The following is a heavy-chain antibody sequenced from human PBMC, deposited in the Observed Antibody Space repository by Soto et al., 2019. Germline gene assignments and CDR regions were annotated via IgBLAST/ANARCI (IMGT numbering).Heavy chain of an antibody. V-gene: IGHV3-30*18. Sequence: GFLRLSWAVSGLSLSSYGMDWVRQAPGRGLEVVAVISYDGSNKYYADSVKGRFTISRDNSKNTLYLQMNSLRAEETAVYYCAKVANCSITSCYHYYYYGMDVWGQGTTVT. D-gene: IGHD2-2*01. CDR2: ISYDGSNK. J-gene: IGHJ6*02. CDR3: AKVANCSITSCYHYYYYGMDV. CDR1: GLSLSSYG.